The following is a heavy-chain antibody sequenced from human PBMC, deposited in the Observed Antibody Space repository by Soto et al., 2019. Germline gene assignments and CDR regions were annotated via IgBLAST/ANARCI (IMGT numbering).Heavy chain of an antibody. CDR2: IYYNGNT. D-gene: IGHD5-18*01. J-gene: IGHJ4*02. Sequence: SETLSLTCIVSGASLSSSGYYWAWIRQPPGKGLEWIGTIYYNGNTYYNPSLKSRVTISVDTSKNQFSLKLSSVTAADTAVYYCARGYGRNFDYWGQGTLVTVSS. V-gene: IGHV4-39*07. CDR3: ARGYGRNFDY. CDR1: GASLSSSGYY.